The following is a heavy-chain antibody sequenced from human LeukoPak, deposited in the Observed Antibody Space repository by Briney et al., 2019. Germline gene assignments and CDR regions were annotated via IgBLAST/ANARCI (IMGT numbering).Heavy chain of an antibody. CDR1: GGSISSGSYY. CDR3: ARDEYSSGWTDAFDI. CDR2: IYASGST. D-gene: IGHD6-19*01. J-gene: IGHJ3*02. V-gene: IGHV4-61*02. Sequence: SQTLSLTCPVSGGSISSGSYYWSWIRQPAGKGLEWIGRIYASGSTNYNPSLKSRVTISVDTSKNQFSLKLSSVTAADTAVYYCARDEYSSGWTDAFDIWGQGTMVTVSS.